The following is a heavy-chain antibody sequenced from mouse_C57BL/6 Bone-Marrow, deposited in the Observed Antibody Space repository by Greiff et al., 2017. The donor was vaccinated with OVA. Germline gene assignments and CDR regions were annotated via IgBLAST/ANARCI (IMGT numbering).Heavy chain of an antibody. J-gene: IGHJ4*01. CDR2: ISSGSSTI. CDR1: GFTFSDYG. V-gene: IGHV5-17*01. D-gene: IGHD2-4*01. Sequence: EVMLVESGGGLVKPGGSLKLSCAASGFTFSDYGMHWVRQAPEKGLEWVAYISSGSSTIYYADTVKGRFTISRDNAKNTLFLQMTSLRSEDTAMYYCARKRLRNYYAMDYWGRGTSVTVSS. CDR3: ARKRLRNYYAMDY.